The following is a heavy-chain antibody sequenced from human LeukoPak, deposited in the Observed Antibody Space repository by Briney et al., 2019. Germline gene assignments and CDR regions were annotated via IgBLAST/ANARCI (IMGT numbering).Heavy chain of an antibody. CDR3: AKLYGDLWEFL. D-gene: IGHD3-10*01. CDR2: IRYDGSNK. Sequence: GGSLTLSCTVSGYTFSSYGKHWGRRAPGEGLVGVAFIRYDGSNKYYADSVKGRFTISRDNSKNTLSLQMNSLRAEDTAVSSWAKLYGDLWEFLWGQGTLVTVSS. J-gene: IGHJ4*02. CDR1: GYTFSSYG. V-gene: IGHV3-30*02.